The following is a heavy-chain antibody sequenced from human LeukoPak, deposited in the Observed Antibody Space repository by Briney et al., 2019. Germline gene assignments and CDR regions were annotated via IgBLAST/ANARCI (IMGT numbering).Heavy chain of an antibody. CDR2: ITRDSIHT. Sequence: GGSLRLSCAASGFTFSNYNMNWVRQTPGKGLEWVSSITRDSIHTFYADSVKGRFTISRDNAKNSLSLQMNSLRAEDTAVYYCARDPYNGYYGDDYYYYMDVWGKGTTVTISS. J-gene: IGHJ6*03. CDR1: GFTFSNYN. D-gene: IGHD4-17*01. CDR3: ARDPYNGYYGDDYYYYMDV. V-gene: IGHV3-21*01.